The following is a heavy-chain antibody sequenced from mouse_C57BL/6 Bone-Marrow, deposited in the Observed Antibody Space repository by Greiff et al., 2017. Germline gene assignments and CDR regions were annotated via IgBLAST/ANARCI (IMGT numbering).Heavy chain of an antibody. D-gene: IGHD1-1*01. CDR2: INPYNGGT. Sequence: DVHLVESGPVLVKPGASVKMSCKASGYTFTDYYMNWVKQSHGKSLEWIGVINPYNGGTSYNQKFKGKATLTVDKSSSTAYMELNSLTSEDSAVYYCAKDYYGSSWYFDVWGTGTTVTVSS. CDR3: AKDYYGSSWYFDV. CDR1: GYTFTDYY. V-gene: IGHV1-19*01. J-gene: IGHJ1*03.